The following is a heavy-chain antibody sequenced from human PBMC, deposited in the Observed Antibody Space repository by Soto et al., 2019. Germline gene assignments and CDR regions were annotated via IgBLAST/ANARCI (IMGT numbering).Heavy chain of an antibody. CDR2: INPNSGGT. V-gene: IGHV1-2*04. J-gene: IGHJ3*02. D-gene: IGHD5-18*01. CDR3: ARDRGGYSYGRAFDI. CDR1: GYTFTGYY. Sequence: ASVKVSCKASGYTFTGYYMHWVRQAPGQGLEWMGWINPNSGGTNYAQKFQGWVTMTRDTSISTAYMELSRLRSDDTAVYYCARDRGGYSYGRAFDIWGQGTMVTVSS.